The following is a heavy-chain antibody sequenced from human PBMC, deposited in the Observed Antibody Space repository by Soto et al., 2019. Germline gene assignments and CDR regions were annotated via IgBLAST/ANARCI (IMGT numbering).Heavy chain of an antibody. CDR1: GYTFTSYY. CDR2: INPSGGST. D-gene: IGHD3-22*01. Sequence: ASVKVSCKASGYTFTSYYMHCVRQAPGQGLEWMGIINPSGGSTSYAQKFQGRVTMTRDTSTSTVYMELSSLRSEDTAVYYCSLLGGSYYYDSSGYSQHYYYYYGMDVWGQGTTVTVSS. V-gene: IGHV1-46*03. CDR3: SLLGGSYYYDSSGYSQHYYYYYGMDV. J-gene: IGHJ6*02.